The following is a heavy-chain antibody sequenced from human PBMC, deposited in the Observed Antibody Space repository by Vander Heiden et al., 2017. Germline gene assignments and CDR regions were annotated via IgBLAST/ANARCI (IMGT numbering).Heavy chain of an antibody. V-gene: IGHV3-23*01. CDR3: AKDRGYDFWDGMDV. J-gene: IGHJ6*02. CDR1: GVSFSSSA. Sequence: VPLLESGGGLVQPGGSLRLSCAASGVSFSSSAISWVRQAPGKGREWVSASSGSGGSTYYADSVKGRFTISRDNSKNTLYLQMNSLRAEDTAVYYCAKDRGYDFWDGMDVWGQGTTVTVSS. CDR2: SSGSGGST. D-gene: IGHD3-3*01.